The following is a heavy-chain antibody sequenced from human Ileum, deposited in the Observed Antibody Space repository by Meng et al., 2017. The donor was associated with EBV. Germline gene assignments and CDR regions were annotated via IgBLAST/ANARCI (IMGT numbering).Heavy chain of an antibody. V-gene: IGHV3-74*01. CDR2: INGDGTST. J-gene: IGHJ1*01. CDR1: GLTFSSFW. Sequence: VQLVEPGGGLVQPGGSLRLSCAVSGLTFSSFWMHWVRQGPGKGLVWVSRINGDGTSTSYADSVKGRFTISRDNAKNTLYLQMNSLRAEDTAVYYCARVGDYAYKDWGQGTLVTVSS. CDR3: ARVGDYAYKD. D-gene: IGHD4-17*01.